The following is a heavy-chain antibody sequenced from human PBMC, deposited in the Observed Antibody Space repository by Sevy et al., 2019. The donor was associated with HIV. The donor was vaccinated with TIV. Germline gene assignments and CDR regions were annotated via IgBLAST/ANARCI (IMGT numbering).Heavy chain of an antibody. CDR3: ARDILLYNWNYGAFDI. V-gene: IGHV1-69*13. CDR2: IIPIFGTA. Sequence: ASVKVSCKTSGGVFRSFGISWVRQAPGQGVEWMGGIIPIFGTANHAQKFQGRVTITADESTSTAYMELSSLRTEDTAVYYCARDILLYNWNYGAFDIWGQGTMVTVSS. D-gene: IGHD1-7*01. J-gene: IGHJ3*02. CDR1: GGVFRSFG.